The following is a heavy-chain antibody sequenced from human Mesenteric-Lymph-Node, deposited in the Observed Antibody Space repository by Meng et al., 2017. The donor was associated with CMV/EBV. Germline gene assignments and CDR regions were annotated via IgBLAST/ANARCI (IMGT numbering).Heavy chain of an antibody. CDR1: GVFISNGDAY. D-gene: IGHD2/OR15-2a*01. J-gene: IGHJ4*02. V-gene: IGHV4-31*03. Sequence: SLSCNVSGVFISNGDAYWTWIRQHPGKCLEWIGYIFPSGTTYYNPSLRSRLTITVDTSKNQFSLRLASVTAADTAVYYCARGGQVLDFWGPGTLVTVSA. CDR3: ARGGQVLDF. CDR2: IFPSGTT.